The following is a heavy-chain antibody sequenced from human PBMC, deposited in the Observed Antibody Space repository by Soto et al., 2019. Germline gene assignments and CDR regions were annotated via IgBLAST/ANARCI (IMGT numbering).Heavy chain of an antibody. CDR3: GKSPDSSYYNIEV. V-gene: IGHV3-23*01. Sequence: RRLAFAASGFTFSCYARTWFLQAPGKGLEWVSSITGSGTSTYYADSVKGRLIIYRDNSKNTVSLQMNSLRADDTAVYYCGKSPDSSYYNIEVCGEGHTLTVS. J-gene: IGHJ6*03. CDR2: ITGSGTST. CDR1: GFTFSCYA.